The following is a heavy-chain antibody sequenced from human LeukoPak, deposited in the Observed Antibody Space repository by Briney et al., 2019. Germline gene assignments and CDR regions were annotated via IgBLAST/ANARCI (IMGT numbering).Heavy chain of an antibody. CDR1: GGSISSYY. CDR2: IYYGGST. D-gene: IGHD3-3*01. V-gene: IGHV4-59*01. J-gene: IGHJ4*02. CDR3: ARAGPYYDFWSGYSVAFDY. Sequence: SETLSLTCTVSGGSISSYYWSWIRQPPGKGLEWIGYIYYGGSTNYNLSLKSRVTISVDTSKNQFSLKLSSVTAADTAVYYCARAGPYYDFWSGYSVAFDYWGQGTLVTVSS.